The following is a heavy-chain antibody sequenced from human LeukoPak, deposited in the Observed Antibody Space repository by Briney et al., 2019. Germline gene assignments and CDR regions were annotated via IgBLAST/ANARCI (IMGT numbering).Heavy chain of an antibody. V-gene: IGHV7-4-1*02. CDR1: GYPFTSYA. J-gene: IGHJ4*02. CDR2: INTDSGNP. CDR3: ARVGGYCSDGNCYPKY. D-gene: IGHD2-15*01. Sequence: ASVKVSCKASGYPFTSYAMTRVRQAPGQGLEWMGWINTDSGNPTYAQGFTGRFVFSLDRSVTTAYLQITYLKPEDTAVYYCARVGGYCSDGNCYPKYWGQGTLVTVSS.